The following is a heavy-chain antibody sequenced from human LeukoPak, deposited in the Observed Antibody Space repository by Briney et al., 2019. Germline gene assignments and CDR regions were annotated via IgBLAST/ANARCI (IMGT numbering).Heavy chain of an antibody. CDR3: ARVGSSGSYYHLDY. Sequence: SETLSLTCTVSGGSISSGYYWGWIRQPPGKGLEWIGSIYHSGNTYYNPSLKSRVTISVDTSKNQFSLKLTSVTAADTDMYYCARVGSSGSYYHLDYWGQGTLVTVSS. J-gene: IGHJ4*02. D-gene: IGHD1-26*01. CDR1: GGSISSGYY. V-gene: IGHV4-38-2*02. CDR2: IYHSGNT.